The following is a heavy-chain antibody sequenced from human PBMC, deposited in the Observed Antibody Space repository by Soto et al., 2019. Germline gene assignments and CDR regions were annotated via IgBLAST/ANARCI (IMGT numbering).Heavy chain of an antibody. CDR2: IYYSGST. D-gene: IGHD2-21*01. J-gene: IGHJ6*02. CDR3: ARVVPFGGDCYEWKYYYYYYRMDV. V-gene: IGHV4-59*01. Sequence: SETLSLTCTVSGGSISSYYWSWIRQPPGKGLEWIGYIYYSGSTNYNPSLKSRVTISVDTSKNQFSLKLSSVTAADTAVYYCARVVPFGGDCYEWKYYYYYYRMDVWGQGTTVTVSS. CDR1: GGSISSYY.